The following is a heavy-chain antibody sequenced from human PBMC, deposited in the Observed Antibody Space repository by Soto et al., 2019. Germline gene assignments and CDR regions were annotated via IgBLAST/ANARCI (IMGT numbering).Heavy chain of an antibody. D-gene: IGHD3-10*01. J-gene: IGHJ6*02. V-gene: IGHV1-2*02. CDR3: ARGGNGSGSSYYYYYGMDV. CDR1: GYTFTGYY. CDR2: INPNSGGT. Sequence: ASVKVSCKASGYTFTGYYMHWVRQAPGQGLEWMGWINPNSGGTNYAQKFQGRVTMTRDTSISTAYMELSRLRSDDTAVYYCARGGNGSGSSYYYYYGMDVWGQGTTVTVSS.